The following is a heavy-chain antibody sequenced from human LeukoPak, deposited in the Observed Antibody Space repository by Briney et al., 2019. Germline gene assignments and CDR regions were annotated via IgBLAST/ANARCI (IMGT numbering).Heavy chain of an antibody. J-gene: IGHJ4*02. CDR3: AGQYSSSWGYFDH. V-gene: IGHV4-39*01. Sequence: SETLSLTCTVSGGSISSSSYYWGWIRQPPGKGLEWIGSIYYSGSTYYNPSLKSRVTISVDTSKNQFSLKLSSVTAADTAVYYCAGQYSSSWGYFDHWGQGTLVTVSS. CDR1: GGSISSSSYY. CDR2: IYYSGST. D-gene: IGHD6-13*01.